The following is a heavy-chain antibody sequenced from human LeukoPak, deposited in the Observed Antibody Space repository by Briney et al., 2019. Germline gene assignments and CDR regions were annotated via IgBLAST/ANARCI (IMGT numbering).Heavy chain of an antibody. D-gene: IGHD5-18*01. Sequence: ASVKVSCKASGYTFSDYYMHWVRQAPGQGLEWMGWIKPNSGGTNYAQKFQGRVTMTRDTSINTAYMELSSLRSDDTAVYYCARGSAMFTPYRGANWFAPWGKGPLVTVSS. CDR2: IKPNSGGT. CDR3: ARGSAMFTPYRGANWFAP. CDR1: GYTFSDYY. V-gene: IGHV1-2*02. J-gene: IGHJ5*02.